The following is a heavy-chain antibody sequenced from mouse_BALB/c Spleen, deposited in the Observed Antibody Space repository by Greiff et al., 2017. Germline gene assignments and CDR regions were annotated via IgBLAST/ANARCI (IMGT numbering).Heavy chain of an antibody. CDR2: ISNGGGST. J-gene: IGHJ4*01. D-gene: IGHD1-1*01. CDR3: ARHPITTDYYAMDY. Sequence: EVQLVESGGGLVQPGGSLKLSCAASGFTFSSYTMSWVRQTPEKRLEWVAYISNGGGSTYYPDTVKGRFTISRDNAKNTLYLQMSSLKSEDTAMYYCARHPITTDYYAMDYWGQGTSVTVSS. V-gene: IGHV5-12-2*01. CDR1: GFTFSSYT.